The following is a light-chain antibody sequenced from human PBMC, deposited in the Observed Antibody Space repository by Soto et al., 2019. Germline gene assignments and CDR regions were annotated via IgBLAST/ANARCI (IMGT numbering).Light chain of an antibody. V-gene: IGLV7-46*01. CDR3: LLSYPGVNVV. CDR1: TGAVTSGHY. J-gene: IGLJ2*01. Sequence: QAVVTQEPSLTVSPGGTVTLTCDSSTGAVTSGHYPYWFQQKLGQAPTTLIYDTNNKHSWTPARFSGSLLGGKAALTLSGAQPEDEAEYYCLLSYPGVNVVFGGGTKVTVL. CDR2: DTN.